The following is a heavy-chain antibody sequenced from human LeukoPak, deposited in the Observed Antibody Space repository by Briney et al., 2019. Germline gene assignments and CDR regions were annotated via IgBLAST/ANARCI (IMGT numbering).Heavy chain of an antibody. CDR3: AKGGVYSGYAFDP. CDR1: GFTFSSYS. CDR2: ISSTSSTI. D-gene: IGHD5-12*01. Sequence: GGSLRLSCAASGFTFSSYSMNWVRQAPGKGLEWVSYISSTSSTIYYADSAKSRFTISRDNSKNTVYLQMNSLRAEDTAVYYCAKGGVYSGYAFDPWGQGTLVTVSS. J-gene: IGHJ5*02. V-gene: IGHV3-48*01.